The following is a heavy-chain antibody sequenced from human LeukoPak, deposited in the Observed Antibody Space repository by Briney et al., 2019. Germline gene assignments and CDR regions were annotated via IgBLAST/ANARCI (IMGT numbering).Heavy chain of an antibody. CDR2: IYYTGKT. Sequence: PSETLSLTCTVSGGSINSGSHYWGWLRQPPGKGLEWIGSIYYTGKTYYNPSLKSRATMSVDTSKNHFSLTLSSVTAADTAVYYCATLSTPNGVYNWYFDLWGRGTLVTVSS. D-gene: IGHD2-8*01. CDR1: GGSINSGSHY. J-gene: IGHJ2*01. CDR3: ATLSTPNGVYNWYFDL. V-gene: IGHV4-39*01.